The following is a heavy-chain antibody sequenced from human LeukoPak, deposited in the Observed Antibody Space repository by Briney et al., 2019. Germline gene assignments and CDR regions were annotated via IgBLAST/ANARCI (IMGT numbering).Heavy chain of an antibody. CDR2: ISGDGGST. CDR3: AKSYGSYYYSGMDV. V-gene: IGHV3-43*02. Sequence: PGGSLRLSCAASGFTFDDYAMHWVRQVPGKGLEWVSVISGDGGSTSHADSVKGRFTISRDNSKNSLYLQMNSLRTEDTAFYYYAKSYGSYYYSGMDVWGQGTTVTVSS. J-gene: IGHJ6*02. CDR1: GFTFDDYA. D-gene: IGHD4-17*01.